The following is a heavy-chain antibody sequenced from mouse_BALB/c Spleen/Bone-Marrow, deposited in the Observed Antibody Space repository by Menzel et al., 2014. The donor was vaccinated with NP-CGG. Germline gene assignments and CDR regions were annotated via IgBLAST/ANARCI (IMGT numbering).Heavy chain of an antibody. CDR1: GYTFTSYF. CDR3: ARDYDGYAMDY. J-gene: IGHJ4*01. V-gene: IGHV1S56*01. D-gene: IGHD2-4*01. Sequence: QVQLKESGPELVKPGASVKMSCKASGYTFTSYFIHWVKQRPGQGLEWIGWIYPGDGSTKYNEKFKGKTTLTADKSSSTAYMLLSNLTSEDSAIYFCARDYDGYAMDYSGQGTSVTVSS. CDR2: IYPGDGST.